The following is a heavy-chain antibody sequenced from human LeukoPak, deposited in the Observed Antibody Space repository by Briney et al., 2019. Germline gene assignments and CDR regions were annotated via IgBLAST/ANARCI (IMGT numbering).Heavy chain of an antibody. CDR1: GYTFTSYG. CDR3: ARIRDGYNDAYDI. Sequence: ASVKVSCKASGYTFTSYGISWVRQAPGQGLEWMGLINPTAGNTYYAQRFQGRVTMTRNTSTSTVYMELSSLRSEDTAVYYCARIRDGYNDAYDIWGQGTMVTVPS. CDR2: INPTAGNT. V-gene: IGHV1-46*01. J-gene: IGHJ3*02. D-gene: IGHD5-24*01.